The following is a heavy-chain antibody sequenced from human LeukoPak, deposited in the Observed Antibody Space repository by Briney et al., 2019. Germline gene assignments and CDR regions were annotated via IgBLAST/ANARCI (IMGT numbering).Heavy chain of an antibody. CDR2: ISTYNGNT. CDR3: ATVPAQQWNYIVVVVAQPPWFDP. J-gene: IGHJ5*02. D-gene: IGHD2-15*01. V-gene: IGHV1-18*01. CDR1: GYTFTSYG. Sequence: ASVKVSCKASGYTFTSYGISWVRQAPGQGLEWMGWISTYNGNTNYAQKPQGRVTMTTDTSTSTAYMELRSLRSDDTAVYYCATVPAQQWNYIVVVVAQPPWFDPWGQGTLVTVSS.